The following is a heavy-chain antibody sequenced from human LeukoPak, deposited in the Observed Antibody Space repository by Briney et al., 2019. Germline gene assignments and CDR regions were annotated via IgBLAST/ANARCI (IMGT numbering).Heavy chain of an antibody. CDR2: IYHSGST. V-gene: IGHV4-30-2*01. CDR3: ARGRVAARGRHWFDP. J-gene: IGHJ5*02. D-gene: IGHD6-6*01. Sequence: SQTLSLTCAVSGGSISSGGYSWSWIRQPPGKGLEWIGYIYHSGSTYYNPSLKSRVTISVDRSKNQFSLKLSSVTAADTAVYYCARGRVAARGRHWFDPWGQGTLVTVSS. CDR1: GGSISSGGYS.